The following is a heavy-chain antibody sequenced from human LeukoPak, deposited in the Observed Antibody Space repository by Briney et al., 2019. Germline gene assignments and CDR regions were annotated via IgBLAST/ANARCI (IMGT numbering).Heavy chain of an antibody. Sequence: PGGSLRLSCAASGFTFSSYGMHWVRQAPGKGLEWVAVIWYDGSNKYYADSVKGRFTISRDNSKNTLYLQMNSLRAEDTAVYYCAREGYCSSTSCYPSYYYYGMDVWGQGTTVTVSS. V-gene: IGHV3-33*01. CDR3: AREGYCSSTSCYPSYYYYGMDV. CDR2: IWYDGSNK. J-gene: IGHJ6*02. D-gene: IGHD2-2*01. CDR1: GFTFSSYG.